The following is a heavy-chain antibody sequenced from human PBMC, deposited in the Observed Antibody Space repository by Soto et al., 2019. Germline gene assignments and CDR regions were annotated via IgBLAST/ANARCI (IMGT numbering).Heavy chain of an antibody. Sequence: QVQLVESGGGVVQPGRSLRLSCAASGFTFSSYAMHWVRQAPGKGLEWVAVISYDGSNKYYADSVKGRFTSSRDNSKNTVYLQMNSLRAEDTAVYYGARAQWYDSSDCGYWGQGTLVTVSS. V-gene: IGHV3-30-3*01. J-gene: IGHJ4*02. D-gene: IGHD3-22*01. CDR2: ISYDGSNK. CDR3: ARAQWYDSSDCGY. CDR1: GFTFSSYA.